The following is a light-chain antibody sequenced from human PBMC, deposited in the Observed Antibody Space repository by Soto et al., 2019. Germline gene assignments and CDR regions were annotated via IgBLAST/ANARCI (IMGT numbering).Light chain of an antibody. CDR1: QSISSW. CDR3: QHYNSYSEA. CDR2: DAS. V-gene: IGKV1-5*01. J-gene: IGKJ1*01. Sequence: DIQMSQSPSTLSASVGDTVTITCRASQSISSWLAWYQHKPGRAPNLLIFDASSLESGVPSRFSGSGSGTEFTLTISSLQPDDFATYYCQHYNSYSEAFGQGTKVDTK.